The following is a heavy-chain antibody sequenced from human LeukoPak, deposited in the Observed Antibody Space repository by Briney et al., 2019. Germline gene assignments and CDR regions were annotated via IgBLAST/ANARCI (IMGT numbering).Heavy chain of an antibody. CDR1: GGSISSGSYY. CDR2: IYTSGST. CDR3: AREGGYCSSTSCSYNWFDS. Sequence: SETLSLTWTVSGGSISSGSYYWSWIRQPAGKGLEWIGRIYTSGSTNYNPSLKSRVTISVDTSKNQFSLKLSSVTAADTAVYYCAREGGYCSSTSCSYNWFDSWGQGTLVTVSS. D-gene: IGHD2-2*01. J-gene: IGHJ5*01. V-gene: IGHV4-61*02.